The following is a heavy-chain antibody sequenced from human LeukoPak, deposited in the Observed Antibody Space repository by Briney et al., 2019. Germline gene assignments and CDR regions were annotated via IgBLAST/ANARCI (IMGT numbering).Heavy chain of an antibody. CDR1: DLSFVTYA. Sequence: GGSRRLSCVVSDLSFVTYAMSWVRHAPGKGLDWVAFIHHDGSNKYYADSVRGRFTISRDNSKNTLSLQMSSLRVEDTAVYYCAKDVLFHRYGAAGSWGQGTLVTVS. D-gene: IGHD3-10*01. J-gene: IGHJ1*01. V-gene: IGHV3-30*02. CDR3: AKDVLFHRYGAAGS. CDR2: IHHDGSNK.